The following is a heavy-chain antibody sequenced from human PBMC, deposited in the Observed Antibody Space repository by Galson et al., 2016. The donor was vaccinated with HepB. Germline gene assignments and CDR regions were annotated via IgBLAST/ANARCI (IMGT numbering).Heavy chain of an antibody. CDR3: TLLQEHL. V-gene: IGHV3-20*01. J-gene: IGHJ6*01. Sequence: SLRLSCAGSGFTFDEYGMTWVRQAPGKGLEWVSGINWNGGSTAYAASVEGRFTISRDNAKNSLYLQMNSLHQGPIGLPPGTLLQEHLWG. CDR2: INWNGGST. CDR1: GFTFDEYG.